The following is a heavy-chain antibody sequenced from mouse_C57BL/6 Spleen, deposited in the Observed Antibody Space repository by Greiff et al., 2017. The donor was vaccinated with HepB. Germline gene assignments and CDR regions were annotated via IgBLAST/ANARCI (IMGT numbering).Heavy chain of an antibody. D-gene: IGHD1-1*01. CDR2: IDPSDSET. Sequence: VQLQQPGAELVRPGSSVKLSCKASGYTFTSYWMHWVKQRPIQGLEWIGNIDPSDSETHYNQKFKDKAILTVDKSSSTAYMQLSSLTSEDSAVYYCASYGSDWYFDVWGTGTTVTVSS. CDR1: GYTFTSYW. CDR3: ASYGSDWYFDV. J-gene: IGHJ1*03. V-gene: IGHV1-52*01.